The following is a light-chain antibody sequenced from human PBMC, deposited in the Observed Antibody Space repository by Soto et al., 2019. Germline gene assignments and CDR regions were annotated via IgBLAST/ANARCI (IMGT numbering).Light chain of an antibody. CDR2: KVS. Sequence: DVAMTQSPLSLPVTLGQPASISCRSSQSLVYSDGHTYLTWFHQRPGQSPRRLIYKVSNRDSGVPDRFSGSESGTEFTLKISRVEAEDVGIYYCMQGTHWPRTFGQGTKVDIK. V-gene: IGKV2-30*01. CDR1: QSLVYSDGHTY. J-gene: IGKJ1*01. CDR3: MQGTHWPRT.